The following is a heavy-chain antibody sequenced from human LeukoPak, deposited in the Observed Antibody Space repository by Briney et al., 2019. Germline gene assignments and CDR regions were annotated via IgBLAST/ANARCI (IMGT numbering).Heavy chain of an antibody. D-gene: IGHD6-19*01. J-gene: IGHJ4*02. CDR1: GGSISSSSYY. CDR2: IPYSGNA. V-gene: IGHV4-39*01. Sequence: PSETLSLTCTVSGGSISSSSYYWGWIRQPPGQGPEWIGTIPYSGNAYYSPSLKSRVTISVDTSKNQFSLKVSSVTAADTAVYYCARYPYSGISGWQAFDYWGQGTLVTVSS. CDR3: ARYPYSGISGWQAFDY.